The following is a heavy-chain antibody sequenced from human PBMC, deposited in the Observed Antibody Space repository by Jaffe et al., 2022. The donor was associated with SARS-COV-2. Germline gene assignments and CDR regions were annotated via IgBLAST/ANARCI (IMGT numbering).Heavy chain of an antibody. Sequence: QLQLQESGPGLVKPSETLSLTCTVSGGSISSSSYYWGWIRQPPGKGLEWIGSIYYSGSTYYNPSLKSRVTISVDTSKNQFSLKLSSVTAADTAVYYCARQRPYSSGWDEYYFDYWGQGTLVTVSS. CDR1: GGSISSSSYY. V-gene: IGHV4-39*01. CDR2: IYYSGST. CDR3: ARQRPYSSGWDEYYFDY. D-gene: IGHD6-19*01. J-gene: IGHJ4*02.